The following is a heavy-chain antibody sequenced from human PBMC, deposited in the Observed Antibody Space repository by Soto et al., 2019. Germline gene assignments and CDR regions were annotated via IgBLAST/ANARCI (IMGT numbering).Heavy chain of an antibody. CDR3: ARTLPSFDY. CDR1: GYTFSSYG. J-gene: IGHJ4*02. CDR2: ISAYNGNT. V-gene: IGHV1-18*01. D-gene: IGHD1-26*01. Sequence: QVQLVQSGAEVKKPGASVKVSCKASGYTFSSYGISWVRQAPGQGLEWMGWISAYNGNTNYAQKLQGRVTMTTDTTSSTAYRDLRSLRSDDKAGYYCARTLPSFDYWGQGTLVTVSS.